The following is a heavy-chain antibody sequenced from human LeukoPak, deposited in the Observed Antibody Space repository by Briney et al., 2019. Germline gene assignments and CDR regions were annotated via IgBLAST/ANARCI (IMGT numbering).Heavy chain of an antibody. CDR1: RYTFTSYG. Sequence: ASVRVSCKPSRYTFTSYGITWVPQAPEQELEWMGWISAYNGNTNYPQKLQARVTVTTAPSTSTGYLWLKSLRSDEPGPQLCMKACIRAFDIWGQGTMVTVSS. V-gene: IGHV1-18*01. CDR2: ISAYNGNT. CDR3: MKACIRAFDI. J-gene: IGHJ3*02. D-gene: IGHD5/OR15-5a*01.